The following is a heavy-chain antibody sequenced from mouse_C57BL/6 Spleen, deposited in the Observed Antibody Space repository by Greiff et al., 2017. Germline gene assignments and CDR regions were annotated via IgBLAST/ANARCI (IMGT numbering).Heavy chain of an antibody. CDR2: IYPGNSDT. Sequence: VHVKQSGTVLARPGASVKMSCKTSGYTFTSYWMHWVKQRPGQGLEWIGAIYPGNSDTSYNQKFKGKAKLTAVTSASTAYMERSSLTNEDSAVYYCTIDYYGSSPAWFAYWGQGTLVTVSA. J-gene: IGHJ3*01. D-gene: IGHD1-1*01. CDR1: GYTFTSYW. V-gene: IGHV1-5*01. CDR3: TIDYYGSSPAWFAY.